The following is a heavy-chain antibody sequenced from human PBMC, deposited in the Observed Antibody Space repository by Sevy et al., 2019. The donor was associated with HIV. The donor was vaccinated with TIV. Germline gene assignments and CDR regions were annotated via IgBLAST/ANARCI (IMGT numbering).Heavy chain of an antibody. D-gene: IGHD1-26*01. V-gene: IGHV1-8*01. CDR3: ARGLYSGSSVPFFLDY. Sequence: ASVKASCKASGYTFTSYDINWVRQATGQGLEWMGWMNPNRGNTGYAQKFQGRVTMTRNTSISTAYMELSSLRSEDTAVYYCARGLYSGSSVPFFLDYWGQGTLVTVS. CDR1: GYTFTSYD. J-gene: IGHJ4*02. CDR2: MNPNRGNT.